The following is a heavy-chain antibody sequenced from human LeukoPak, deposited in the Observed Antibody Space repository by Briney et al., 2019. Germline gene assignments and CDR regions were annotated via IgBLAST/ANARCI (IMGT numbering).Heavy chain of an antibody. CDR2: IKQDGSKK. CDR1: GFTFSDYW. Sequence: GGSLRLSCAASGFTFSDYWMQWVRQAPGKGLEWVANIKQDGSKKYYVDSVKGRFTISRDNAKNSLYLQMNSLRAEDTAVYYCARGAYDFWSGSLLPIPFDYWGQGTLVTVSS. D-gene: IGHD3-3*01. CDR3: ARGAYDFWSGSLLPIPFDY. V-gene: IGHV3-7*03. J-gene: IGHJ4*02.